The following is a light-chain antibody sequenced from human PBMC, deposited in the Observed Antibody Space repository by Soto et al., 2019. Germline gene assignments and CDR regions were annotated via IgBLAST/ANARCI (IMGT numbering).Light chain of an antibody. CDR3: CSYAGSYTFV. J-gene: IGLJ1*01. V-gene: IGLV2-11*01. Sequence: QSVLIQPRSVSGSPGQSVTISCTGTSSDVGGYNYVSWYQQHPGKAPKLMIYDVSKRPSGVPDRFSGSKSGNTASLTISGLQAEDEADYYCCSYAGSYTFVFGTGTKVTVL. CDR2: DVS. CDR1: SSDVGGYNY.